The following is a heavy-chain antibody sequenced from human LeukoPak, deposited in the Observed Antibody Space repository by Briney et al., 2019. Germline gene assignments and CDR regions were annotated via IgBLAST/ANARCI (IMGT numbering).Heavy chain of an antibody. J-gene: IGHJ5*02. Sequence: PGGSLRLSCAASGFTFSSYAMSWVRQAPGKGLEWVSTISSSGGSTYYADSVKGRFTISRDNSKNTLYLQMNSLRAEDTAVYYCARTYSSGARVPWGQGTLVTVSS. CDR2: ISSSGGST. CDR1: GFTFSSYA. V-gene: IGHV3-23*01. D-gene: IGHD6-19*01. CDR3: ARTYSSGARVP.